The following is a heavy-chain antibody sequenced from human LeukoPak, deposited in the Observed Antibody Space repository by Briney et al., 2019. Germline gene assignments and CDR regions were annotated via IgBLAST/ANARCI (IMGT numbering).Heavy chain of an antibody. V-gene: IGHV3-30*03. Sequence: GGSLRLSCAASGFTFSSYDMHWVRQAPGKGLEWVAVISYDGSNKYYAASVKGRFTISRDNAKNSLYLQMNSLRAEDTAVYYCARDRRDAYSQNFDYWGQGTLVTVSS. D-gene: IGHD5-24*01. CDR3: ARDRRDAYSQNFDY. J-gene: IGHJ4*02. CDR2: ISYDGSNK. CDR1: GFTFSSYD.